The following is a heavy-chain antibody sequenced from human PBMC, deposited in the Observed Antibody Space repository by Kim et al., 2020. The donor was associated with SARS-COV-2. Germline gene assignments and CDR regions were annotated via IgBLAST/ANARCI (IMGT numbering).Heavy chain of an antibody. D-gene: IGHD6-19*01. CDR2: ISAYNGNT. Sequence: ASVKVSCKASGYTFTSYGISWVRQAPGQGLEWMGWISAYNGNTNYAQKLQGRVTMTTDTSTSTAYMELRSLRSDDTAVYYCARGGYLYSSGWYTVRVNYPLLDYGGQGTLVTVSS. V-gene: IGHV1-18*01. CDR3: ARGGYLYSSGWYTVRVNYPLLDY. J-gene: IGHJ4*02. CDR1: GYTFTSYG.